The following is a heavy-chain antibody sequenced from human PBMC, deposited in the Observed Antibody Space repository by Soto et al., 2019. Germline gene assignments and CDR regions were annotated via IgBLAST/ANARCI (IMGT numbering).Heavy chain of an antibody. CDR3: ARDAAVGLFDY. Sequence: QVQLVQSGAEVKKPGASVKVSCKASGYTFTSCGISWVRQVTGQGLEWMGWISAYNGNTNYAQKLQGRVTMTTDTATSTAYMELRSRRSDDTAVYYCARDAAVGLFDYWGQGTLVTVSS. CDR2: ISAYNGNT. CDR1: GYTFTSCG. V-gene: IGHV1-18*01. J-gene: IGHJ4*02. D-gene: IGHD1-26*01.